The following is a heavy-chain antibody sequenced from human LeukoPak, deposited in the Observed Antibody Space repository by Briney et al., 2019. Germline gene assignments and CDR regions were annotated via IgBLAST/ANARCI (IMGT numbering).Heavy chain of an antibody. Sequence: GASVKPSSKASGYTFTSYGISWVRQAPGQGLEWMGWISAYNGNTNYAQKLQGRVTMTTDTSTSTAYMELRSLRSDDTAVYYCARVPRYCSSTSCPSGDYYGMDVWGKGTTVTVSS. CDR3: ARVPRYCSSTSCPSGDYYGMDV. D-gene: IGHD2-2*01. J-gene: IGHJ6*04. V-gene: IGHV1-18*04. CDR2: ISAYNGNT. CDR1: GYTFTSYG.